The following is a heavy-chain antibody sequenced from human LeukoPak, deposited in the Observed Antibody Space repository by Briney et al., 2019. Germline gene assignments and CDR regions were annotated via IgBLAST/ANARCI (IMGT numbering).Heavy chain of an antibody. CDR2: INHSGST. D-gene: IGHD3-22*01. J-gene: IGHJ4*02. V-gene: IGHV4-34*01. CDR3: ARVENYYDSTGVDY. Sequence: SETLSLTCAVYGGSFSGYYWSWIRQPPGKGLEWIGEINHSGSTNYNPSLKSRVTISVDTSKNQFSLKLSSVTAADTAVYYCARVENYYDSTGVDYWGQGTLVTVSS. CDR1: GGSFSGYY.